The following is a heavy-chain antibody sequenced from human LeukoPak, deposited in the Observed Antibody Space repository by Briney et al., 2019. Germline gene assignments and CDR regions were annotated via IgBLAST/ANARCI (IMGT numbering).Heavy chain of an antibody. J-gene: IGHJ6*02. CDR3: AKAGYGSGSYLRYYYYGMDV. D-gene: IGHD3-10*01. Sequence: ASGPTLVKPTPTLTLTCTLSGLSPNTAGVGVGWIRQPPGKALEWLSLIYWDDDKRYNPSLKTRLTITKDTSKNQVVLTVTNMDPVDTATYYCAKAGYGSGSYLRYYYYGMDVWGQGTTVTVSS. V-gene: IGHV2-5*02. CDR2: IYWDDDK. CDR1: GLSPNTAGVG.